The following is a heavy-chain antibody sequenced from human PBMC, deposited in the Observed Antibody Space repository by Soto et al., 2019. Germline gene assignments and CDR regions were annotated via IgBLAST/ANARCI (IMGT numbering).Heavy chain of an antibody. V-gene: IGHV4-39*01. CDR3: ARLEGLATISYYFDY. CDR1: GGSISSSSYY. CDR2: IYYSGLT. Sequence: QLQLQESGPGLVKPSETLSLTCTVSGGSISSSSYYWGWIRQPPGKGLEWIGSIYYSGLTYYNPSLKSRVTMSVDKSKNQFSLKLSSLTDADTAVYYCARLEGLATISYYFDYWGQGTLVTVSS. D-gene: IGHD3-9*01. J-gene: IGHJ4*02.